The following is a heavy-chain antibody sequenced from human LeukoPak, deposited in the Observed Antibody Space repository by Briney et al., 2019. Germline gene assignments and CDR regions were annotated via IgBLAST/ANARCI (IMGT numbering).Heavy chain of an antibody. D-gene: IGHD2-2*02. CDR2: MNPNSGNT. J-gene: IGHJ4*02. V-gene: IGHV1-8*01. Sequence: ASVKVSCKASGYTSTSYDINWVRQATGQGLEWMGWMNPNSGNTGYAQKFQGRVTMTWNTSISTAYMELSSLRSEDAAVYYCARGREIPTDFDYWGQGTLVTVSS. CDR1: GYTSTSYD. CDR3: ARGREIPTDFDY.